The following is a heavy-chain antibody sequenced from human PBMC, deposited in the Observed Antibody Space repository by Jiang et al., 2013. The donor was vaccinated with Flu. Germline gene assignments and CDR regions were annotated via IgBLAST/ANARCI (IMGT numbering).Heavy chain of an antibody. J-gene: IGHJ4*02. D-gene: IGHD6-19*01. CDR3: AYRRCLRGIAVAGTIKDVDY. CDR1: GFSLSTSGMC. CDR2: IYWNDDK. Sequence: KPTQTLTLTCTFSGFSLSTSGMCVSWIRQPPGKALEWLALIYWNDDKGYSPSLKSRLTITKDTSKNQVVLTMTNMDPVDSATYFCAYRRCLRGIAVAGTIKDVDYWGQGTLVTV. V-gene: IGHV2-5*08.